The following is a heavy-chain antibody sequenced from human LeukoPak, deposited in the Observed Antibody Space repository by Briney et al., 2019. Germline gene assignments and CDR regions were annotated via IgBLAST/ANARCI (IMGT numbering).Heavy chain of an antibody. V-gene: IGHV4-38-2*02. Sequence: SETLSLTCTVSGYSISSVDYWGWIRQPPGKGLEWIGSLYHSGSTYYNPSLKSRVTLSVDTSKNQFSLKMTSATAADTAMYYCARWSWFLYFDYWGQGTLVTVSS. CDR2: LYHSGST. D-gene: IGHD3-10*01. CDR1: GYSISSVDY. J-gene: IGHJ4*02. CDR3: ARWSWFLYFDY.